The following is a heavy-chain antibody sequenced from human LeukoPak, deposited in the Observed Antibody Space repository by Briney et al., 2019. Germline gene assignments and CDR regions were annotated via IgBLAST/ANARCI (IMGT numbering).Heavy chain of an antibody. Sequence: GESLRLSCAASGFTFTTYWMSWVRQAPGKGLEWVANIKQDGTEKYYVDSVKGRFTISRDNAKNSLYLQMNSLRAEDTAVYYCARDTDYAFDVWGQGTMVTVSS. CDR2: IKQDGTEK. CDR3: ARDTDYAFDV. CDR1: GFTFTTYW. J-gene: IGHJ3*01. V-gene: IGHV3-7*01.